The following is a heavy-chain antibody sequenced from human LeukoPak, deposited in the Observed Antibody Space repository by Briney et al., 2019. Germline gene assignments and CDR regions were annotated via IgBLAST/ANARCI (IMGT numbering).Heavy chain of an antibody. V-gene: IGHV7-4-1*02. CDR1: GYTFTSYA. Sequence: ASVKVSCKASGYTFTSYAMNWVRQAPGQGLEWMGWINTNTGNPTYAQGFTGRFVFSLDTSVSTAYLQISSLKAEDTAVYYCASGPLIGMVRGAGVDYWGQGTLVTVSS. J-gene: IGHJ4*02. D-gene: IGHD3-10*01. CDR3: ASGPLIGMVRGAGVDY. CDR2: INTNTGNP.